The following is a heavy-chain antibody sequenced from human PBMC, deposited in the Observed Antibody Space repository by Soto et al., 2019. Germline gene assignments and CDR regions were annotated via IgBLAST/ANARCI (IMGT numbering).Heavy chain of an antibody. J-gene: IGHJ4*02. Sequence: EVQLVESGGGLVQPGGSLRLSCAASGFTFSNSWMSWVSKAPGKGLEWVANINQDGSDKYYVESVKGRFTISRDNAKNSLYLQMNSLRAEDTALYYCARTVYYFDYWGQGTLVTVSS. V-gene: IGHV3-7*03. CDR3: ARTVYYFDY. CDR2: INQDGSDK. CDR1: GFTFSNSW.